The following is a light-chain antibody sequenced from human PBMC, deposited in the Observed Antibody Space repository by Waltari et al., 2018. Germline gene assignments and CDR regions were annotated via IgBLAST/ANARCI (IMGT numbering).Light chain of an antibody. J-gene: IGKJ5*01. Sequence: DIQMTQSPPALSASVGDRVTITCQASQVISDFLNWYQQKPGKAPKLLIYEASILGAGVPSRCSGSGAGTDFTLTISSLQPEDIGTYYCQQYNNLSPMTFGQGTRLEIQ. V-gene: IGKV1-33*01. CDR1: QVISDF. CDR3: QQYNNLSPMT. CDR2: EAS.